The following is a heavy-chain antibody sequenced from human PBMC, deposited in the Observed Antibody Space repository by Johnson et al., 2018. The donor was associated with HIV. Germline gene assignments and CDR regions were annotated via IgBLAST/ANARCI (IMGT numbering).Heavy chain of an antibody. CDR3: STDVTDTVTTYYNAFDI. V-gene: IGHV3-11*01. Sequence: QVQLVESGGGLVKPGGSLRLSCEVSGFIFSKYNMAWIRQAPGKGLECLSYITSSGSSVYYTDSVKGRFTISRDNAKNSLYLQMNSLKTEDTAVYYCSTDVTDTVTTYYNAFDIWGQGTMVTVSS. J-gene: IGHJ3*02. CDR1: GFIFSKYN. D-gene: IGHD4-11*01. CDR2: ITSSGSSV.